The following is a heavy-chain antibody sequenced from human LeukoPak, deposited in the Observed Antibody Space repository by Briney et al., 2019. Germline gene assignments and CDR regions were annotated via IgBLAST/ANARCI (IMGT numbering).Heavy chain of an antibody. CDR1: GYTFTSYA. D-gene: IGHD5-12*01. CDR3: ARDGYGNWFDP. CDR2: IIPILGIA. Sequence: GASVKVSCKASGYTFTSYAISWVRQAPGQGLEWMGRIIPILGIANYAQKFQGRVTITADKSTSTAYMELSSLRSEDTAVYYCARDGYGNWFDPWGQGTLVTVSS. V-gene: IGHV1-69*04. J-gene: IGHJ5*02.